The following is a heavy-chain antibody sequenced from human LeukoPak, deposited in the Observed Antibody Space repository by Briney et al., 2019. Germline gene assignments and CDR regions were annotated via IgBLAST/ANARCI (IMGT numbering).Heavy chain of an antibody. Sequence: GASVKVSCKASGYTFTSYGISWVRQAPGQGLEWMGWISAYNGNTNYAQKLQGRVTMTTDTSTSTACMELRSLRSDDTAVYYCARDQRAYCGGDCPSDYWGQGTLVTVSS. CDR1: GYTFTSYG. D-gene: IGHD2-21*02. CDR2: ISAYNGNT. CDR3: ARDQRAYCGGDCPSDY. V-gene: IGHV1-18*01. J-gene: IGHJ4*02.